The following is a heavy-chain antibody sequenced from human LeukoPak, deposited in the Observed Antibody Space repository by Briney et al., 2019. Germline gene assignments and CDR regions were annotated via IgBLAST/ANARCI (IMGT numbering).Heavy chain of an antibody. Sequence: PSETLSLTCTVSGGSISTYFWSWIRQPPGKGLEWIGYIYYSGSTDYNPSLKSRLTISLDTSKNQFSLNLRSVTAADTAVYYCAREREGPYGYLDYWGQGTLVTVSS. CDR3: AREREGPYGYLDY. CDR1: GGSISTYF. V-gene: IGHV4-59*12. J-gene: IGHJ4*02. CDR2: IYYSGST. D-gene: IGHD4-17*01.